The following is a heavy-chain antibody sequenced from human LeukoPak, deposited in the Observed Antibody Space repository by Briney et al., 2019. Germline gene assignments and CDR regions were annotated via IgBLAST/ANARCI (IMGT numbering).Heavy chain of an antibody. CDR2: ISGSGGST. D-gene: IGHD5-18*01. CDR3: AKVHYTAGYYFDY. V-gene: IGHV3-23*01. CDR1: GFTFSSYA. J-gene: IGHJ4*02. Sequence: GESLKISCAASGFTFSSYAMSWVRQAPGKGLEWVSAISGSGGSTYYADSVKGRFTISRDNSKNTLYLQMNSLRAEDTAVYYCAKVHYTAGYYFDYWGQGTPVTVSS.